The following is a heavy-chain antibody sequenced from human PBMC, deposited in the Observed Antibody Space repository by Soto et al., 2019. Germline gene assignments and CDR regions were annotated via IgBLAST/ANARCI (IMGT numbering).Heavy chain of an antibody. D-gene: IGHD5-12*01. CDR3: ARVERGYDDFYYGMDV. CDR1: GGTFSSYA. V-gene: IGHV1-69*13. CDR2: IIPIFGTA. Sequence: ASVKVSCKASGGTFSSYAISWVRQAPGQGLEWMGGIIPIFGTANYAQKFQGRVTITADESTSTAYMELSSLRSEDTAVYYCARVERGYDDFYYGMDVWGQGTTVTVSS. J-gene: IGHJ6*02.